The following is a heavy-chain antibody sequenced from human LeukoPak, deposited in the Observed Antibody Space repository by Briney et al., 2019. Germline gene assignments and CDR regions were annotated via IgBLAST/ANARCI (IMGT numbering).Heavy chain of an antibody. CDR1: GFTFSNYA. D-gene: IGHD2-2*01. CDR2: ISGSGGST. J-gene: IGHJ4*02. CDR3: AIHRYLVVVPAAPLAS. Sequence: GGSLRLSCAASGFTFSNYAVSWVHQAPGKGLEWVSAISGSGGSTYYADSVKGRFTISRDNSKDTLFLQMNSLRAADTALYYCAIHRYLVVVPAAPLASWGQGTLVTVSS. V-gene: IGHV3-23*01.